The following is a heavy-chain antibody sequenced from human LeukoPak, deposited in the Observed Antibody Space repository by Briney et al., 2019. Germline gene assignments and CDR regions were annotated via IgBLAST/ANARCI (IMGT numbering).Heavy chain of an antibody. CDR2: IYYSGST. J-gene: IGHJ4*02. CDR1: GGSISSSSYY. Sequence: SETLSLTCTVSGGSISSSSYYWGWIRQPPGKGLEWIGSIYYSGSTYYNPSLKSRVTISVDTSKNQFSLKLSSVTAADTAVYYCARVASLSVAGFDYWGQGTLGTVSS. D-gene: IGHD6-19*01. V-gene: IGHV4-39*07. CDR3: ARVASLSVAGFDY.